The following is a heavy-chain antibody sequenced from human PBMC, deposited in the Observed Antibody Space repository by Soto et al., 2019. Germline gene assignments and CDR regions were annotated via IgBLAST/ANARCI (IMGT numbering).Heavy chain of an antibody. D-gene: IGHD3-10*01. V-gene: IGHV4-39*01. J-gene: IGHJ6*02. CDR2: IYYSGST. CDR1: GSSISSISYY. CDR3: ARHRYGSGKSYYYYGMDV. Sequence: SETLSRTCTVAGSSISSISYYWGLFGQPPGKGLEWIGSIYYSGSTYYNPSLKSRVTISVDTSKNQFSLKLSSVTAADTAVYYCARHRYGSGKSYYYYGMDVWGQGTTVS.